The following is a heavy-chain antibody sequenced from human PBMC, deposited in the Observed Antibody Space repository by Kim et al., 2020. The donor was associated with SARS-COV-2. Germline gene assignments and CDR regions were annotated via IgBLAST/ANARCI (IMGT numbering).Heavy chain of an antibody. CDR2: ISGSGGST. V-gene: IGHV3-23*01. Sequence: GGSLRLSCAASGFTFSSYAMSWVRQAPGKGLEWVSAISGSGGSTYYADSVKGRFTISRDNSKNTLYLQMNSLRAEDTAVYYCAKDNRFRGSNNNWFDPWGQGTLVTVSS. D-gene: IGHD3-10*01. CDR1: GFTFSSYA. CDR3: AKDNRFRGSNNNWFDP. J-gene: IGHJ5*02.